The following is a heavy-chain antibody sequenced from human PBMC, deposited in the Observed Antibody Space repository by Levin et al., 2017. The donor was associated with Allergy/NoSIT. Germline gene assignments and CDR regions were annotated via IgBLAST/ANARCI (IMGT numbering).Heavy chain of an antibody. CDR3: ATASSGYASPFDY. Sequence: LSLTCAASGFTFSSSAMHWVRQAPGKGLEWVAVISYDGSNKYYADSVKGRFTISRDNSRNTLYLQMNSLRTEDTAVYYCATASSGYASPFDYWGQGTLVTVSS. J-gene: IGHJ4*02. CDR2: ISYDGSNK. V-gene: IGHV3-30*04. D-gene: IGHD5-12*01. CDR1: GFTFSSSA.